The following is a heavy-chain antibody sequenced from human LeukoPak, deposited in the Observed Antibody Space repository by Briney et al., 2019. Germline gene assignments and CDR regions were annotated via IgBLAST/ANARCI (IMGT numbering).Heavy chain of an antibody. Sequence: GGSLRLSCAASRFSFSSYAMSWVRQATGKGLEWVSTLSGRGSSAYYADSVKGRFTISRDNSKNTLYLQMNSLRAEDTAVYYCAKQLSSSWTGFDYWGQGTLVTVSS. D-gene: IGHD6-13*01. CDR2: LSGRGSSA. J-gene: IGHJ4*02. CDR3: AKQLSSSWTGFDY. CDR1: RFSFSSYA. V-gene: IGHV3-23*01.